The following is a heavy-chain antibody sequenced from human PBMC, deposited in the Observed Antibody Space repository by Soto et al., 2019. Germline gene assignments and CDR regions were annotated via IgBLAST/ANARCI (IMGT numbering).Heavy chain of an antibody. D-gene: IGHD1-26*01. Sequence: VQLVESGAGLVQPGESLRLSCAASGCTFDYYWMHWFRQAPGKGLVWVSRIYSDGPSTTYADSVKGRFTISRDNAKNTLSLPMNSLRADDTAVYYCARGDRGAFDLWGQGTVVTVSS. CDR3: ARGDRGAFDL. CDR2: IYSDGPST. J-gene: IGHJ3*01. V-gene: IGHV3-74*01. CDR1: GCTFDYYW.